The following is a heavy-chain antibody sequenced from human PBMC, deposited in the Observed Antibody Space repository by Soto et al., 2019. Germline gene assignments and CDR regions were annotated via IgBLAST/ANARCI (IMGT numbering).Heavy chain of an antibody. Sequence: PGGSLRLSCAASGFTFSSYAMSWVRQAPGKGLEWVSAISGSGGSTYYADSVKGRFTISRDNSKNTLYLQMNSLRAEDTTVYYCAKSPGPNNWFDPWGQGTLVTVSS. D-gene: IGHD7-27*01. J-gene: IGHJ5*02. CDR1: GFTFSSYA. CDR3: AKSPGPNNWFDP. V-gene: IGHV3-23*01. CDR2: ISGSGGST.